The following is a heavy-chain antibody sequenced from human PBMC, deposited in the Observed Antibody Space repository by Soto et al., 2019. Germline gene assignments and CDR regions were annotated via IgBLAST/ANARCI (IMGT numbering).Heavy chain of an antibody. Sequence: SGPTLVNPTQTLTLTGSFSGFSFTTSGVGVGWVRQPPGKALEWLALIYWSGDEHYRPSLKSRLTITKATSKNQVVLIMTDMDPVDTATYYCARGVATLPVFAFDVWGQGTTVTVSS. V-gene: IGHV2-5*01. CDR2: IYWSGDE. J-gene: IGHJ3*01. D-gene: IGHD6-6*01. CDR1: GFSFTTSGVG. CDR3: ARGVATLPVFAFDV.